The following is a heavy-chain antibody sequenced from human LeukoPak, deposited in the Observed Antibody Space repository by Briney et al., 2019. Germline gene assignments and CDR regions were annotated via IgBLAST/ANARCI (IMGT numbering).Heavy chain of an antibody. Sequence: HAGGSLRLSCAASGFTFSGSAIHWVRQAPGKGLEWVAVISRDGSGTYYADSVKGRFTISRDNSKNTLYLQMNSLEPDDTAVYYCARDAFYSSGTHFDYWGQGTLVTVSS. J-gene: IGHJ4*02. V-gene: IGHV3-30*04. CDR2: ISRDGSGT. D-gene: IGHD3-10*01. CDR3: ARDAFYSSGTHFDY. CDR1: GFTFSGSA.